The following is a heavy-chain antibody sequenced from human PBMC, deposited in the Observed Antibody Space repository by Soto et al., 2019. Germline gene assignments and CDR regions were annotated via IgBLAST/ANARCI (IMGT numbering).Heavy chain of an antibody. D-gene: IGHD3-10*01. J-gene: IGHJ4*02. CDR3: ARGAPLWFGELDFDY. CDR2: ISAYNGNT. Sequence: ASVKVSCKASGYTFTSYGISWARQAPGQGLEWMGWISAYNGNTNYAQKLQGRVTMTTDTSTSTAYMELRSLRSDDTAVYYCARGAPLWFGELDFDYWGQGTLVTVSS. V-gene: IGHV1-18*01. CDR1: GYTFTSYG.